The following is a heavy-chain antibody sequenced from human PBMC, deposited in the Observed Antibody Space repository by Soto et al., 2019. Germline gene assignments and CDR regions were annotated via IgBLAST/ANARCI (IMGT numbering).Heavy chain of an antibody. CDR3: ASHQDNGDSSSWYVYYYYGMDV. J-gene: IGHJ6*02. Sequence: QVTLKESGPVLVKPTETLTLTCTVSGFSLSNARMGVSWIRQPPGKALEWLAHIFSNDEKSYSPSLKSRLTISKDTSKSQVVLTMTNMDPVDTATYYCASHQDNGDSSSWYVYYYYGMDVWGQGTTVTVSS. V-gene: IGHV2-26*01. CDR2: IFSNDEK. CDR1: GFSLSNARMG. D-gene: IGHD6-13*01.